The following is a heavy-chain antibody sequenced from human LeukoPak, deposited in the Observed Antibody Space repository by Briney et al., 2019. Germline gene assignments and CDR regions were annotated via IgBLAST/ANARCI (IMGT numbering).Heavy chain of an antibody. CDR2: INPSGGST. CDR3: ARERGDDIVVVPAAPGMDV. V-gene: IGHV1-46*01. J-gene: IGHJ6*04. D-gene: IGHD2-2*01. Sequence: ASVKVSCKASGYTFTSYYMHWVRQAPGQGLEWMGIINPSGGSTGYAQKFQGRVTMTRDTSTSTVYMELSSLRSEDTAVYYCARERGDDIVVVPAAPGMDVWGKGTTVTVSS. CDR1: GYTFTSYY.